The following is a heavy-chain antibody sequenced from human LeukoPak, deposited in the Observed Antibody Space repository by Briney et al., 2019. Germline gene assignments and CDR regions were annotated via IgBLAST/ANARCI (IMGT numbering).Heavy chain of an antibody. D-gene: IGHD2-8*01. J-gene: IGHJ4*02. CDR2: IKEDGSER. Sequence: GGSLRLSCAASGFTFNNYVMNWVRQTPGKGLEWVASIKEDGSERQYVDSVKGRFSISRDNTKGSLFLQLNSLRAEGTAVYYCGRDLGYCTNGACHTRFDYWGQGTLVTVSS. V-gene: IGHV3-7*03. CDR1: GFTFNNYV. CDR3: GRDLGYCTNGACHTRFDY.